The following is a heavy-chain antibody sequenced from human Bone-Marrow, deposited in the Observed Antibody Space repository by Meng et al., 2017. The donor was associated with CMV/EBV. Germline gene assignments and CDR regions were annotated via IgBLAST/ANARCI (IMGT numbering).Heavy chain of an antibody. CDR3: ATGGKSAYVDY. J-gene: IGHJ4*02. V-gene: IGHV1-2*02. CDR1: GFTVSGYN. D-gene: IGHD3-10*01. CDR2: ISANDSAN. Sequence: SCTASGFTVSGYNMRWARQAPGKGLEWIGCISANDSANMYDPMKEGGITTRRNSTISTAHMVLSMRTADDAVVYYWATGGKSAYVDYWGQGTLVTVSS.